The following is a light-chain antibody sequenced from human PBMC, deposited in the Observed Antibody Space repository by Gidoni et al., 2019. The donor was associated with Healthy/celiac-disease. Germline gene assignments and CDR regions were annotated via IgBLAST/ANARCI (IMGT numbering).Light chain of an antibody. CDR1: QSVSSY. J-gene: IGKJ2*01. CDR2: DAS. V-gene: IGKV3-11*01. Sequence: DIVLTQSPATLSLYPGERATLSCRASQSVSSYLAWYQQKPGQAPRLLIYDASNRATGIPARFSGSGSGTDFTLTISSLEPEDFAVYYCQQHRAFGQGTKLEIK. CDR3: QQHRA.